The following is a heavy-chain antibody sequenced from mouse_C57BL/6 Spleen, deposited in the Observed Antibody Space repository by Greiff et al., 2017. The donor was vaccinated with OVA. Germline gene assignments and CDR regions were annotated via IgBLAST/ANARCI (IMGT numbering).Heavy chain of an antibody. Sequence: QVQLQQPGAELVMPGASVKLSCKASGYTFTSYWMHWVKQRPGQGLEWIGEIDPSDSYTNYNQKFKGMSTLTVDKSSSTAYMQLSSLTSEDSAVYYCARDLYGSSRTGMLAYWGQGTLVTVSA. CDR3: ARDLYGSSRTGMLAY. D-gene: IGHD1-1*01. CDR2: IDPSDSYT. CDR1: GYTFTSYW. J-gene: IGHJ3*01. V-gene: IGHV1-69*01.